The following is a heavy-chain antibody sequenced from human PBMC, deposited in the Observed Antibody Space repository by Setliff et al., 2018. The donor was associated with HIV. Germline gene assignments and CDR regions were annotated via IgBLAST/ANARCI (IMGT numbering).Heavy chain of an antibody. CDR3: ARAGSFDPYYYMDV. J-gene: IGHJ6*03. Sequence: GESLKISCKTSGYNFATYYIVWVRQMPGKGLEWMGIIYPGDSDTRYSPSFQGQVTISADKSISTAYLQWSSLKASDTAMYYCARAGSFDPYYYMDVWGKGTTVTVSS. D-gene: IGHD3-10*01. CDR1: GYNFATYY. CDR2: IYPGDSDT. V-gene: IGHV5-51*01.